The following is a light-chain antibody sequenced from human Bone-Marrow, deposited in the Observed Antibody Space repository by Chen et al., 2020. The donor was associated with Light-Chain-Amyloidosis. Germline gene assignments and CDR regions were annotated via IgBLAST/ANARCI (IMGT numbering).Light chain of an antibody. Sequence: EFLLTHSPGTLSLSPVEGANLSCRASQTISSNSLTWYQQKFGQAPRLLTYCSSSRATGIPDRFTGSGSGTDFTLTINRLEPEDFAMDYCQQYGTSPLTFGGGTKVEIK. J-gene: IGKJ4*01. CDR1: QTISSNS. V-gene: IGKV3-20*01. CDR2: CSS. CDR3: QQYGTSPLT.